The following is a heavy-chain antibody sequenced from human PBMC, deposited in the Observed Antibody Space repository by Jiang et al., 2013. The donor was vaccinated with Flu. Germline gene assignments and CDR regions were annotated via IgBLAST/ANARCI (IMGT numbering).Heavy chain of an antibody. CDR2: ISGSGGST. Sequence: QLLESGGALVQPGGSLRLSCAASGFTFSNYAMNWVRLAPGKGLEWVSTISGSGGSTYYADSVKGRFTISSDNSKNTLYLQMNSLRAEDTAVYYCAKGYCTGGICYSVNWFDPWGQGTLVTVSS. D-gene: IGHD2-15*01. J-gene: IGHJ5*02. CDR1: GFTFSNYA. CDR3: AKGYCTGGICYSVNWFDP. V-gene: IGHV3-23*01.